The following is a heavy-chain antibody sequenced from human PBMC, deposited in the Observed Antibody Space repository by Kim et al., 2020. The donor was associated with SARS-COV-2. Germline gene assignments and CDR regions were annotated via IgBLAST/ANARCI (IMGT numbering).Heavy chain of an antibody. D-gene: IGHD3-3*01. J-gene: IGHJ3*02. CDR2: INAGNGNT. Sequence: ASVKVSCKASGYTFTSYAMHWVRQAPGQRLEWMGWINAGNGNTKYSQKFQGTVTITRDTSASTAYMELSSLRSEDTAVYYCTREGGYYDFWSGLGAFDIWGQGTMVTVSS. V-gene: IGHV1-3*01. CDR1: GYTFTSYA. CDR3: TREGGYYDFWSGLGAFDI.